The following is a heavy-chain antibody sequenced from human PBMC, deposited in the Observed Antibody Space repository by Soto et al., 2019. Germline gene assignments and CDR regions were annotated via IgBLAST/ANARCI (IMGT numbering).Heavy chain of an antibody. J-gene: IGHJ4*02. Sequence: GGSLRLSCAASGFTFSSYWMHWVRQAPGKGLVWVSRINSDGSSTSYADSVKGRFTISRDNSKNTLYLQMNSLRAEDTAVYYCARDPGGYGQFDYWGQGTLVTVSS. CDR1: GFTFSSYW. V-gene: IGHV3-74*01. CDR3: ARDPGGYGQFDY. CDR2: INSDGSST. D-gene: IGHD5-12*01.